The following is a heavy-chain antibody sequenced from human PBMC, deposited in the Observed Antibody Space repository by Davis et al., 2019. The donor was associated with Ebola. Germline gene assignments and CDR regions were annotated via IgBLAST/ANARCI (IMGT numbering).Heavy chain of an antibody. CDR3: AKDKGFWVPPDWFGP. D-gene: IGHD3-16*01. V-gene: IGHV3-23*01. Sequence: GGPLRLSCAVPAFNSSRYAMSWARHAPGKWPEWVACISGSCKTTYYADSVEGRFTISRDNSKNTPSLQMNSVRGEDSAVYYCAKDKGFWVPPDWFGPWGQGVQVTVSS. CDR1: AFNSSRYA. J-gene: IGHJ5*02. CDR2: ISGSCKTT.